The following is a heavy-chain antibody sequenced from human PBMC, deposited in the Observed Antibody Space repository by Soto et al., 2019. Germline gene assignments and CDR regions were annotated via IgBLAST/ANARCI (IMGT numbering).Heavy chain of an antibody. CDR2: ISAHNGNT. Sequence: QVHLVQSGAEVKKPGASVKVSCKGSGYAFTTYGITWVRQAPGQGLEWMGWISAHNGNTNYAQKLQGRVTVTRDTSTSTAYRELRSLRSDDTAVYDCASGRYGDYWSQGALVTVSS. J-gene: IGHJ4*02. D-gene: IGHD1-1*01. CDR1: GYAFTTYG. CDR3: ASGRYGDY. V-gene: IGHV1-18*01.